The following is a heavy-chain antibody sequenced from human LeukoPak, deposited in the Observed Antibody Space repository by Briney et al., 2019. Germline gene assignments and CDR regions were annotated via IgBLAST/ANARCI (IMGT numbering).Heavy chain of an antibody. CDR1: GYTFTSYG. Sequence: GSVKVSCKASGYTFTSYGISWVRQAPGQGLEWVGWISAYNGNTNYAQKLQGRVTMTTDTSTSTAYMELSSLRSEDTAVYYCATTSSGVDYWGQGTLVTVSS. J-gene: IGHJ4*02. CDR3: ATTSSGVDY. CDR2: ISAYNGNT. D-gene: IGHD7-27*01. V-gene: IGHV1-18*01.